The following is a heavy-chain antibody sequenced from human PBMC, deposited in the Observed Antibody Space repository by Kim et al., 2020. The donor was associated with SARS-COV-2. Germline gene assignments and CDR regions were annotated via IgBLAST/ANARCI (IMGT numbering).Heavy chain of an antibody. Sequence: ASVKVSCKASGYTFTTYYIHWVRQAPGQGLEWMGIINASGGGTNYAQKFQGRVTMTSDTSTSTVYMDVRSLRSEDTAVYYCARDYYENSADRRHDYWGQG. V-gene: IGHV1-46*01. CDR1: GYTFTTYY. J-gene: IGHJ4*02. CDR2: INASGGGT. CDR3: ARDYYENSADRRHDY. D-gene: IGHD3-22*01.